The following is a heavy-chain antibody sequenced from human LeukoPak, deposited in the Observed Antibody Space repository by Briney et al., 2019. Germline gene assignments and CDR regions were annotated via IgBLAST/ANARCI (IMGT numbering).Heavy chain of an antibody. CDR3: ARGMAGSY. V-gene: IGHV3-7*04. CDR2: IKQDGSET. D-gene: IGHD1-26*01. CDR1: GFTFTDYW. J-gene: IGHJ4*02. Sequence: GGPPRLSCAASGFTFTDYWMTWVRQAPGKGLEWVANIKQDGSETYYADSVKGRFTISRDNAKNSLYVQMNSLRAEDTAVYYCARGMAGSYWGQGTLVTVSS.